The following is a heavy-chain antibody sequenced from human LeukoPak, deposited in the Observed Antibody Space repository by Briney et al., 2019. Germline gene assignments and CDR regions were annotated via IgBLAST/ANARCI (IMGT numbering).Heavy chain of an antibody. CDR3: ARAVGTIFGDGYYHMDV. CDR1: GFSFSSCE. D-gene: IGHD3-3*01. CDR2: VSSSGSAI. J-gene: IGHJ6*03. Sequence: AGSLCLSCAASGFSFSSCEMNWVCQRQRTGLERVSYVSSSGSAIYNSNPVQSRLTISRDNAKNSLYLLMNSLRAEDTALYYCARAVGTIFGDGYYHMDVWGKGTTVTVSS. V-gene: IGHV3-48*03.